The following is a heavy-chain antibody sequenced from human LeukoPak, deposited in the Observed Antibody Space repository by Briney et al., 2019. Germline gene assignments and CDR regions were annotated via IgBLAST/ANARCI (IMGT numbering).Heavy chain of an antibody. D-gene: IGHD3-3*01. J-gene: IGHJ4*02. CDR1: GFTFSSYA. Sequence: GGSLRLSCAASGFTFSSYAMSWVRQAPGKGLEWVSAISGSGGSRYYADSVKGRFSISRDNSKNTLYLQMNSLRAEDTAIYYCGKDKGVASYDYWGQGTLVTVSS. V-gene: IGHV3-23*01. CDR3: GKDKGVASYDY. CDR2: ISGSGGSR.